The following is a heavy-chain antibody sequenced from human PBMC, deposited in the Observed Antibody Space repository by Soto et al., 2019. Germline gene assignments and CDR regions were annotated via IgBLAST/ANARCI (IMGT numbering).Heavy chain of an antibody. CDR3: AKDRSYEPNSGWSLSDY. D-gene: IGHD6-19*01. V-gene: IGHV3-23*01. CDR1: GFTFSSYA. CDR2: ISGSGGST. J-gene: IGHJ4*02. Sequence: GGSLRLSCAGSGFTFSSYAMSWVRQAPGKGLEWVSAISGSGGSTYYADSVKGRFTISRDNSKNTLYLQMNSLRAEDTAVYYCAKDRSYEPNSGWSLSDYWGQGTLVTVSS.